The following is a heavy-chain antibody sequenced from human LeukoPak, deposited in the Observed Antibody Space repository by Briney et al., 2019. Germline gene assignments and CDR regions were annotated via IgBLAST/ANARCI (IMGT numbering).Heavy chain of an antibody. D-gene: IGHD6-13*01. CDR2: INPSGGST. J-gene: IGHJ3*02. Sequence: ASVKVSCKASGYTFTSYYMHWVGQAPGQGREWRGIINPSGGSTSYAQKFQGTVTMTRDTSTSTVYIELSSLSSEYPAVYSCASENSYSWSLDAFDIWGQGTTVTVSS. CDR1: GYTFTSYY. CDR3: ASENSYSWSLDAFDI. V-gene: IGHV1-46*01.